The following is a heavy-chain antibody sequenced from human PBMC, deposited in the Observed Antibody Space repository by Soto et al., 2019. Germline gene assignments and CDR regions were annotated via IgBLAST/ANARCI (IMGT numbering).Heavy chain of an antibody. D-gene: IGHD1-26*01. Sequence: SDTLYLTCAVSGGSIWSYDWGGIRQPPGKGLEWIGYMYYGGRTNYNPSLKRRVTISVDTSKMQVSLTLTSVTAADTAVYFCARSPYFENSGSPLYFFDLWGQGILVTVSS. CDR2: MYYGGRT. V-gene: IGHV4-59*07. J-gene: IGHJ4*02. CDR1: GGSIWSYD. CDR3: ARSPYFENSGSPLYFFDL.